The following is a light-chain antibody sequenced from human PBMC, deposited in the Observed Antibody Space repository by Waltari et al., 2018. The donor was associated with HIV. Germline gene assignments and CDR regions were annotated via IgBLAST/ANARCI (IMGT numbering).Light chain of an antibody. CDR1: SSNIGSHY. V-gene: IGLV1-47*01. J-gene: IGLJ3*02. Sequence: QSVLTQPPSASGTPGQRVTISCSGSSSNIGSHYVYWYQQLPGTTPKLRIYRNNQRPSGVPDRCAGSKSGTSASLAISGLRSEDEADYYCAAWDDSLSGWVFGGGTKLTVL. CDR3: AAWDDSLSGWV. CDR2: RNN.